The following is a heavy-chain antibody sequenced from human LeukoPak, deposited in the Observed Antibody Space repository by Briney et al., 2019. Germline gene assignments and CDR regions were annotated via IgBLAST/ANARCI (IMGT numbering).Heavy chain of an antibody. CDR3: AVAGDSSTSCYRCFGY. V-gene: IGHV5-51*01. CDR1: GYRFTSLW. D-gene: IGHD2-2*02. Sequence: PGGSLKISCKGPGYRFTSLWIGWVRQMPGQGLEWRAIIYPRHSDTRYNPSFQGQVTISADKSIDTAYLHWGSLKASDTAMYYGAVAGDSSTSCYRCFGYWGEGTLVTVSS. CDR2: IYPRHSDT. J-gene: IGHJ4*02.